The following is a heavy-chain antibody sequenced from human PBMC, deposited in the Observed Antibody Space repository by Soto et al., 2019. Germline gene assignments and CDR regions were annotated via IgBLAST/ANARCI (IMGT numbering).Heavy chain of an antibody. CDR1: GYTFTGYY. J-gene: IGHJ5*02. Sequence: ASVKVSCKASGYTFTGYYMHWVRQAPGQGLEWMGWINPNSGGTNYAQKFQGWVTMTRDTSISTAYMELSSLRSEDTAVYYCARDGGVQARFDPWGQGTLVTVSS. CDR3: ARDGGVQARFDP. D-gene: IGHD2-8*02. CDR2: INPNSGGT. V-gene: IGHV1-2*04.